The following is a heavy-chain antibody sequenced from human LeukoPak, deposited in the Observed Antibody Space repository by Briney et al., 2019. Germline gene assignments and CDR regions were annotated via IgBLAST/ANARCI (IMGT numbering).Heavy chain of an antibody. V-gene: IGHV4-34*01. CDR3: ARTLIQVAAYVY. Sequence: SETLSLTCAVYGGSFSGYYWSWIRQPPGKGLEWIGEINLSGGTNYNPSLKSRVTMSVDTSKNQFSLKLTSVTAADTGVYYCARTLIQVAAYVYWGQGTLVTVSS. J-gene: IGHJ4*02. D-gene: IGHD6-19*01. CDR1: GGSFSGYY. CDR2: INLSGGT.